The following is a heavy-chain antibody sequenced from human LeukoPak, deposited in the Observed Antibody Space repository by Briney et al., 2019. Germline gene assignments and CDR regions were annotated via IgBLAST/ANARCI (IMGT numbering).Heavy chain of an antibody. CDR1: GGSISSSSYY. D-gene: IGHD3-10*01. V-gene: IGHV4-39*07. J-gene: IGHJ4*02. Sequence: SETLSLTCTVSGGSISSSSYYWGWIRQPPGKGLEWIGSIYYSWSTYYNPSLKSRVTISVDTSKNQFSPKLTSVTAADTAVYYCASLYYGSGSFDYWGQGTLVTVSS. CDR3: ASLYYGSGSFDY. CDR2: IYYSWST.